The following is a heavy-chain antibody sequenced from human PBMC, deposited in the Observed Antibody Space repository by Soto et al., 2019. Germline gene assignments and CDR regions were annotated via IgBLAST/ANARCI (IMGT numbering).Heavy chain of an antibody. CDR2: INAGNGNT. CDR1: GYTFTSYA. V-gene: IGHV1-3*01. J-gene: IGHJ6*02. Sequence: ASVKVSCKASGYTFTSYAKHWVRQAPGQRLEWMGCINAGNGNTEYSQKFQGRVTITRDTSASTAYMELSSLRSEDTAVYYCASFSKVYYYYGMDVWGQGTTVTVSS. CDR3: ASFSKVYYYYGMDV.